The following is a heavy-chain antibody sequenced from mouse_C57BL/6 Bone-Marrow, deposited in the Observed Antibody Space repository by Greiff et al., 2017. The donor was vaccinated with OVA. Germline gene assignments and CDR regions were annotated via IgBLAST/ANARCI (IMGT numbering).Heavy chain of an antibody. J-gene: IGHJ3*01. CDR2: IDPSDSYT. CDR3: ARKGIYYGSRWTFAY. V-gene: IGHV1-59*01. D-gene: IGHD1-1*01. CDR1: GYTFTSYW. Sequence: QVQLQQPGAELVRPGTSVKLSCKASGYTFTSYWMHWVKQRPGQGLEWIGVIDPSDSYTNYNQKFKGKATLTVDTSSSTAYMQLSSLTSEDAAVYYCARKGIYYGSRWTFAYWGQGTLVTVSA.